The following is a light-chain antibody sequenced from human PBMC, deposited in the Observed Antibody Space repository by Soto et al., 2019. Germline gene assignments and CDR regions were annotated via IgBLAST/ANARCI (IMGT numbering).Light chain of an antibody. Sequence: QSVLTQPASVSGSPGQSITISCTGTSGDVGGYNYVSWYQQHPGKAPKLMIYDVSNRPSGVSNRFSGSKSGNTASLTISGLQAEDEADYYCNSYTTSRTYVFGTGTKVTVL. J-gene: IGLJ1*01. V-gene: IGLV2-14*01. CDR2: DVS. CDR1: SGDVGGYNY. CDR3: NSYTTSRTYV.